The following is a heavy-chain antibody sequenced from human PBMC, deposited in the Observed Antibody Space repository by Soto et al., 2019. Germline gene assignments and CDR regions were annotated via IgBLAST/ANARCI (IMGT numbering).Heavy chain of an antibody. V-gene: IGHV3-30*03. J-gene: IGHJ4*02. CDR2: ISYDGSNK. D-gene: IGHD2-8*02. CDR1: EWTFSKHG. Sequence: GESLKISCAASEWTFSKHGMHWVRQAPGKGLEWVAVISYDGSNKYYGDSVKDGLTISRDNSKNTLYLHMNSLRPEDTAVSFCAIVSPLLLVYPAIDFSCQGTLVTVFS. CDR3: AIVSPLLLVYPAIDF.